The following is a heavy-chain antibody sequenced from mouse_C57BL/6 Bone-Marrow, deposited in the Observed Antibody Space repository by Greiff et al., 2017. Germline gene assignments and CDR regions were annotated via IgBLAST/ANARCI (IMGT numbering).Heavy chain of an antibody. CDR3: ARYYYGSTPFAY. D-gene: IGHD1-1*01. CDR1: GYTFTSYG. CDR2: IYPRSGNT. J-gene: IGHJ3*01. V-gene: IGHV1-81*01. Sequence: VQLQQSGAELARPGASVKLSCKASGYTFTSYGLSWVKQRTGQGLEWIGEIYPRSGNTYYNQKFKGKATLTADKSSSTAYMGLRSLTSEDSAVYFCARYYYGSTPFAYWGQGTLVTVSA.